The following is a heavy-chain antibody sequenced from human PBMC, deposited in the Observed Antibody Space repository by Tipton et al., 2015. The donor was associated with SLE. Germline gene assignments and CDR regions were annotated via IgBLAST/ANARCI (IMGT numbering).Heavy chain of an antibody. CDR3: ARVLGSYYGMDV. Sequence: SLRLSCAASGFTFSSYAMHWVRQAPGRGLEWVAVISYDGGNKYYADSVKGRFTISRDNSKNTLYLQMNSLRAEDTAVYYCARVLGSYYGMDVWGQGTTVTVSS. J-gene: IGHJ6*02. V-gene: IGHV3-30*04. CDR1: GFTFSSYA. CDR2: ISYDGGNK.